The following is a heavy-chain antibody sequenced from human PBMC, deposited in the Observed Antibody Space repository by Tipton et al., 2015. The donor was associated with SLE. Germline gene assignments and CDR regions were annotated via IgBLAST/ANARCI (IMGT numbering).Heavy chain of an antibody. CDR2: ISYSGST. CDR1: GGSISSYY. Sequence: TLSLTCTVSGGSISSYYWSWIRQPPGKGLEWIGYISYSGSTNYNPSLKSRVTISVDTSKNQFSLKLSSVTAADTAVYYCAKYSSSSDYWGQGTLVAVSS. J-gene: IGHJ4*02. CDR3: AKYSSSSDY. D-gene: IGHD6-6*01. V-gene: IGHV4-59*12.